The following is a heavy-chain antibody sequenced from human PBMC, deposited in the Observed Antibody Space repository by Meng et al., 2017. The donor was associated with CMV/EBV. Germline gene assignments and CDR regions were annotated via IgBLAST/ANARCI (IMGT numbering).Heavy chain of an antibody. CDR3: AKARSTAIAAACNY. V-gene: IGHV3-23*01. CDR2: MIGSAYNT. J-gene: IGHJ4*02. D-gene: IGHD6-13*01. CDR1: GVTSINWA. Sequence: ASGVTSINWATSGVGQPPGKGLEWVSVMIGSAYNTYYAASVKRRFTISRDNSNNTLYLQMSSLKADDTAVYYCAKARSTAIAAACNYWGQGTLVTVSS.